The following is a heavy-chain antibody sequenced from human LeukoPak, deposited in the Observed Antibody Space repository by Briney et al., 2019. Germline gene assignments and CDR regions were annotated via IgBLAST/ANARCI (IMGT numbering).Heavy chain of an antibody. CDR2: IYTSGST. Sequence: SETLSLPCTVSGGSISSYHWSWIRQPAGKGLEWIGRIYTSGSTNYNPSLKSRVTMSVDTSKNQFSLKLSSVTAADTAVYYCARDGFAYYYYGMDVWGQGTTVTVSS. D-gene: IGHD3-16*01. CDR3: ARDGFAYYYYGMDV. J-gene: IGHJ6*02. CDR1: GGSISSYH. V-gene: IGHV4-4*07.